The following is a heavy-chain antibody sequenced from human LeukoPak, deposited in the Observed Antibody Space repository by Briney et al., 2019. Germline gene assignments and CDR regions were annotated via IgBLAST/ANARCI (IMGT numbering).Heavy chain of an antibody. CDR3: ARDYSSSWPYYFDY. CDR2: ISSDGSNK. CDR1: GFTFSRSA. Sequence: GGSLRLSCAASGFTFSRSAMHWVRQAPGKGLEWVAFISSDGSNKYYADSVKGRFTISRDNSQSALYLQMNSLGLEDTALYYCARDYSSSWPYYFDYWGQGTLVTVSS. J-gene: IGHJ4*02. V-gene: IGHV3-30-3*01. D-gene: IGHD6-13*01.